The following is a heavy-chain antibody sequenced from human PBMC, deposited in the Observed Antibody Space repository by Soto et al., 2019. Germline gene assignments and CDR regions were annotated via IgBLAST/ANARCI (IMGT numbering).Heavy chain of an antibody. J-gene: IGHJ6*02. V-gene: IGHV1-2*02. CDR2: INPNSGGT. D-gene: IGHD2-15*01. Sequence: GPPVKVSCKASGYTFTGYYMHWVRQAPGQGLEWMGWINPNSGGTNYAQKFQGRVTMTRDTSISTAYMELSRLRSDDTAVYYCARNGRYCSGGSCYSRYYYYGMDVWGQGTTVTVSS. CDR1: GYTFTGYY. CDR3: ARNGRYCSGGSCYSRYYYYGMDV.